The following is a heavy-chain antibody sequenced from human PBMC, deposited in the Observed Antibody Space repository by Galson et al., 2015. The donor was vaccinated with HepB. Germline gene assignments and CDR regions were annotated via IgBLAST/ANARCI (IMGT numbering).Heavy chain of an antibody. D-gene: IGHD6-19*01. CDR1: GFTFSSYA. CDR2: ISYDGSNK. J-gene: IGHJ6*02. CDR3: ARDAASVRIAVAYYYYGMDV. Sequence: SLRLSCAASGFTFSSYAMHWVRQAPGKGLEWVAVISYDGSNKYYADSVKGRFTISRDNSKNTLYLQMNSLRAEGTAVYYCARDAASVRIAVAYYYYGMDVWGQGTTVTVSS. V-gene: IGHV3-30*04.